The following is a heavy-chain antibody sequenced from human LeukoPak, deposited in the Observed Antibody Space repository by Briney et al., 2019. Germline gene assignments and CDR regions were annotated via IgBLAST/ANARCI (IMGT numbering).Heavy chain of an antibody. Sequence: SETLSLTCGVYGGSFSGYYWSWIRQPPGKGLEWIGEINHSGSTNYNPSLKSRVTISVDTSKNQFSLKLSSVTAADTAVYYCARDHRWRGPFDYWGQGTLVTVSS. J-gene: IGHJ4*02. CDR3: ARDHRWRGPFDY. CDR1: GGSFSGYY. CDR2: INHSGST. D-gene: IGHD3-3*01. V-gene: IGHV4-34*01.